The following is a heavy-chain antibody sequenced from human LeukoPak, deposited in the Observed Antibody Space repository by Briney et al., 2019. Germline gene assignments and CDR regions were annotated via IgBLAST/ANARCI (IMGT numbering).Heavy chain of an antibody. J-gene: IGHJ4*02. CDR3: ARDSHWAFDY. CDR1: GFTFSSYS. CDR2: ISSSSSYI. D-gene: IGHD7-27*01. Sequence: PGGSLRLSCAASGFTFSSYSTNWVRQAPGKGLEWVSSISSSSSYIYYAESVKGRFTISRDNAKNSLYLQMNSLRAEDMAVYYCARDSHWAFDYWGQGTLVTVSS. V-gene: IGHV3-21*01.